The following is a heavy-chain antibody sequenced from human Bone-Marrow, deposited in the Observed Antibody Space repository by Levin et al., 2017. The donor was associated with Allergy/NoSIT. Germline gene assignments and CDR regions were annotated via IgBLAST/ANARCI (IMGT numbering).Heavy chain of an antibody. CDR3: VRGFDDYHDGHMGLNWFDS. J-gene: IGHJ5*01. Sequence: GGSLRLSCVVAGFTFRRYGMHWVRQAPGKGLHWVAVTSSDGSTTYYADSVKGRFTISRDNSKDTLYLQMNSLRVEDAALYYCVRGFDDYHDGHMGLNWFDSWGQGTLVNVSS. CDR1: GFTFRRYG. CDR2: TSSDGSTT. D-gene: IGHD3-16*01. V-gene: IGHV3-30*03.